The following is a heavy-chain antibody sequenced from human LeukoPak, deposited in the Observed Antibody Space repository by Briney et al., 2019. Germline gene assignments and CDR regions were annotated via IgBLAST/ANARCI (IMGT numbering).Heavy chain of an antibody. D-gene: IGHD6-6*01. CDR2: ILYDATNL. CDR1: GFTFSSYA. V-gene: IGHV3-30*18. J-gene: IGHJ4*02. Sequence: GGSLRLSCAASGFTFSSYAMHWVRQAPGKGLEWVAVILYDATNLYYADSVKGRFTVSRDNAKNTVYLQMNSLRADDTAVYYCAKDVGGSSPKPGFFDYWGQGTLVIV. CDR3: AKDVGGSSPKPGFFDY.